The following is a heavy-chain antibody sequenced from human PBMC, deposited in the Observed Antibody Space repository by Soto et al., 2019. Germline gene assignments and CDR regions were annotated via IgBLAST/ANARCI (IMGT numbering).Heavy chain of an antibody. V-gene: IGHV3-23*01. CDR1: GFTFSSYA. CDR2: ISGSGGST. J-gene: IGHJ5*02. CDR3: ARSLSAIPGES. D-gene: IGHD2-21*01. Sequence: GGSLRLSCAASGFTFSSYAMSWVRQAPGKGLEWVSAISGSGGSTYYADSVKGRFTISRDNSKNTLYLQMNSLRAEDTAVYYCARSLSAIPGESWGQGTLVTVSS.